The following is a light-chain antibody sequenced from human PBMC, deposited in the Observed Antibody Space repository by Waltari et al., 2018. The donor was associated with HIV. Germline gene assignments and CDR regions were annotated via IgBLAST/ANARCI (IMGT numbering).Light chain of an antibody. CDR1: QSISTY. Sequence: DIQMTQSPSSLSASVGDRVTLTCRTSQSISTYLNWYQHRPGKAPTLLIDAVSHLASGVPSRFSGSGFGTDFTLTISSLQPEDFATYYCQQSYRSPRTFGQGTKVEIK. CDR2: AVS. J-gene: IGKJ1*01. CDR3: QQSYRSPRT. V-gene: IGKV1-39*01.